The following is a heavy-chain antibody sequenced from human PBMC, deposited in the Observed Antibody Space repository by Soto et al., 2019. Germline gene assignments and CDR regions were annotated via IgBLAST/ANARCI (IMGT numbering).Heavy chain of an antibody. CDR2: INSDGSST. CDR3: ARVNYGDYGGVYDY. V-gene: IGHV3-74*01. J-gene: IGHJ4*02. CDR1: GFTVSSYL. Sequence: EVQLVASGGGLVQPGGSLRLSCAASGFTVSSYLMHWVRQAPGKGLVWVSRINSDGSSTSFADSVKGRFTISRDNAKNTLYQQKNSLRAEDTAVYYCARVNYGDYGGVYDYWGQGTLVTVAS. D-gene: IGHD4-17*01.